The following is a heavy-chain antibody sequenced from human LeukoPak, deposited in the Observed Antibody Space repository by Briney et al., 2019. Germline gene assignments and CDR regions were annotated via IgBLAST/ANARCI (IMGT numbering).Heavy chain of an antibody. V-gene: IGHV1-69*13. CDR1: GGTFSSYA. CDR2: IIPIFGTA. CDR3: ARELKTTVVSNWFDP. J-gene: IGHJ5*02. Sequence: SVKVSCKASGGTFSSYAISWVRQAPGQGLEWMGGIIPIFGTANYAQKFQGRVTITADESTSTAYMELSSLRSEDTAVYYCARELKTTVVSNWFDPWGQGTLVTVSS. D-gene: IGHD4-23*01.